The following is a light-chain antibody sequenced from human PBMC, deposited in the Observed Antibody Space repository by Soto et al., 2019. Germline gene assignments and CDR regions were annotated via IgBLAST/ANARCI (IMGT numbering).Light chain of an antibody. CDR1: QSVSSSY. CDR3: QQHNQWPIT. V-gene: IGKV3D-20*02. Sequence: IVLTQSPGTLSLSPGERATLSCRASQSVSSSYLAWYQQKPGQAPRLLIYGASSRATGIPARFSGSGSGTEFTLTINSLQSEDSAVYYCQQHNQWPITFGQGTKVDI. CDR2: GAS. J-gene: IGKJ1*01.